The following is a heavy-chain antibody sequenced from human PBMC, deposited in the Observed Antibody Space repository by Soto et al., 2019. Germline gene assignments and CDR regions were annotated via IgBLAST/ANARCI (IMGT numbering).Heavy chain of an antibody. CDR3: AKDGGVSARYFDS. CDR1: GFTFSKYA. D-gene: IGHD3-16*01. CDR2: ISGSDDDT. J-gene: IGHJ4*02. V-gene: IGHV3-23*01. Sequence: EVQLLESGGGLGQPGGSLRLSCGASGFTFSKYAMSWVRQAPGKGLEWISGISGSDDDTYYADSVRGRFTSSRDNSKNTLYLQMNSLRGEDTAVYYCAKDGGVSARYFDSWGQGTLVTVSS.